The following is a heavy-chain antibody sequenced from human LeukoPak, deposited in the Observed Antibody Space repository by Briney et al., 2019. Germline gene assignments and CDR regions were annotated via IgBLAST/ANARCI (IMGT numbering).Heavy chain of an antibody. J-gene: IGHJ5*02. V-gene: IGHV4-39*01. CDR1: GGSISSSSYY. CDR2: IYYSGST. D-gene: IGHD2-15*01. Sequence: PSETLSLTCTVSGGSISSSSYYWGWIRLPPGKGLEWIGSIYYSGSTYYSPSLKSRVTISVDTSKNQFSLKLSSVTAADTAVYYCARLSPVVAATHWFDPWGQGTLVTVSS. CDR3: ARLSPVVAATHWFDP.